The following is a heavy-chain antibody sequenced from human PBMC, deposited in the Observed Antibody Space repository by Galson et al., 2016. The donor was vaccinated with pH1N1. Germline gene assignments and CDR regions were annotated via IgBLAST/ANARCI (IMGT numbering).Heavy chain of an antibody. CDR2: VNPGGSTI. D-gene: IGHD4-17*01. J-gene: IGHJ3*02. V-gene: IGHV5-51*03. CDR1: GYSFTRYW. Sequence: QSGAEVTKPGESLKISCKASGYSFTRYWIAWVRQVPGKGLEWVGVVNPGGSTIRYSPPFQGQVTTSSDKSINTAYLQWISLKASDTATYYCARQYDFGDYRGDAFDIWGQGTMVIVSS. CDR3: ARQYDFGDYRGDAFDI.